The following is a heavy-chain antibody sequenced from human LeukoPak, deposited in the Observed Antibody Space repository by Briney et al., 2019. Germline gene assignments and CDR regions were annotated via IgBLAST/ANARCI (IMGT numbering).Heavy chain of an antibody. CDR1: GYTFTGYY. J-gene: IGHJ5*02. D-gene: IGHD4-11*01. CDR3: KTTVTTDNWFDP. Sequence: GASVKVSCXASGYTFTGYYMHWVRQAPGQGLAWMGRINPNSGGTNYAQKFQGRVTMTRDTFISTAYMELSRLRSDDTAVYYCKTTVTTDNWFDPWGQGTLVTVSS. V-gene: IGHV1-2*06. CDR2: INPNSGGT.